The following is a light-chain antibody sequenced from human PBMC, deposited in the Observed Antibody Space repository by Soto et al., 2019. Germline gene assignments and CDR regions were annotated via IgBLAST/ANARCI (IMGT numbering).Light chain of an antibody. CDR2: QAS. CDR3: QQYNSHSET. Sequence: DIQMTQSPSTLSASGGDRVTITCRASQSVRDWLAWYQQKPGKAPKLLIHQASTLQSGVPSRFSGSGSGTEFTLNISSLQPDDFATYYCQQYNSHSETFGQGTKVDI. CDR1: QSVRDW. V-gene: IGKV1-5*03. J-gene: IGKJ1*01.